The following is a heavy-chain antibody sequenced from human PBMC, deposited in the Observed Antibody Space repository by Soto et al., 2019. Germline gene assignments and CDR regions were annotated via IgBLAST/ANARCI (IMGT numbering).Heavy chain of an antibody. J-gene: IGHJ6*02. D-gene: IGHD3-3*01. CDR1: GFTFSSYA. Sequence: GGSLRLSCAASGFTFSSYAMHWVRQAPGKGLEWVAVISYDGSNKYYADSVKGRFTISRDNSKNTLYLQMNSLRAEDTAVYYCARDYEVGHYDFWSGYYHYYGMDVWGQGTTVTVSS. CDR3: ARDYEVGHYDFWSGYYHYYGMDV. V-gene: IGHV3-30-3*01. CDR2: ISYDGSNK.